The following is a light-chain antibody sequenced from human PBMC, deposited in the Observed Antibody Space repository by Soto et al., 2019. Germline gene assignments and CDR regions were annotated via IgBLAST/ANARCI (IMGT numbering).Light chain of an antibody. V-gene: IGLV2-14*03. CDR1: SSDVGNYNY. Sequence: QSALTQPASVSGSPGQSITISCTGTSSDVGNYNYVSWYQQHPGKAPKLMIYHVSYRPSGVSNRFSGSKSGNTASLTISGLQAEDEADYYCCSYTSSSTYVFGTGTKLTVL. CDR3: CSYTSSSTYV. J-gene: IGLJ1*01. CDR2: HVS.